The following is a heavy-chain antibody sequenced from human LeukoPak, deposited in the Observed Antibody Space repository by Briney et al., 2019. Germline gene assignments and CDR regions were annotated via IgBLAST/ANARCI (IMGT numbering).Heavy chain of an antibody. CDR1: RYSFTGYD. D-gene: IGHD6-6*01. CDR2: INPNSGDT. V-gene: IGHV1-2*02. Sequence: ASVKVSCKASRYSFTGYDMHWVRHAPGHGLEWVGWINPNSGDTNYAQKFQGRVTMTRDTSISTAYMELSSLRSDDTAVYYCARRSTSSWSWFDPWGQGTLVTVSS. CDR3: ARRSTSSWSWFDP. J-gene: IGHJ5*02.